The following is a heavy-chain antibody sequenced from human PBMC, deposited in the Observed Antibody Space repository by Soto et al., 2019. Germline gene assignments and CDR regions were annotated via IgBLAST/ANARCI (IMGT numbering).Heavy chain of an antibody. CDR1: GGRLDSLT. J-gene: IGHJ5*02. D-gene: IGHD1-1*01. CDR3: VRQMLEPRDA. CDR2: IIPVVSMA. Sequence: QVQLVQSGAEVREPGSSVRVSCKASGGRLDSLTISWVRHAPGQGLEWMGRIIPVVSMASSAEKFQDRMKIDADKSTNTIYMEVTNLRSEDTGMYYCVRQMLEPRDAWGQGTPIIVSS. V-gene: IGHV1-69*02.